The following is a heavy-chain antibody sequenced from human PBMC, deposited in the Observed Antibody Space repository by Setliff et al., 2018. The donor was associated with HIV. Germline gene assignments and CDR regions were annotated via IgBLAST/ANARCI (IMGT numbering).Heavy chain of an antibody. J-gene: IGHJ6*03. CDR3: ARHRDPPGTSWIYYYYYMDL. D-gene: IGHD6-13*01. CDR2: INHSGDT. V-gene: IGHV4-34*01. CDR1: GGSFSGYF. Sequence: PSETLSLTCAVYGGSFSGYFWTWIRQPPQKRLEWIGEINHSGDTNYNPSLKSRVTISVDTSKNQVSLRLSSVTAADTGVYYCARHRDPPGTSWIYYYYYMDLWGGGTTVTVSS.